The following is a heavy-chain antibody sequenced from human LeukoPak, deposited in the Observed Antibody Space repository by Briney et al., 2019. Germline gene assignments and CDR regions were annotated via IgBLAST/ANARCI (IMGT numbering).Heavy chain of an antibody. D-gene: IGHD6-25*01. CDR3: AVSVQAAAIPAFDN. CDR2: ISPSNGAT. J-gene: IGHJ4*02. CDR1: GSMFAGHY. V-gene: IGHV1-2*02. Sequence: ASVKVSCKASGSMFAGHYMHWMRQAPGQGLEWMGWISPSNGATNYAQNFQGRVTMTRDTSISTAYMELSDLRSDDTAVYYCAVSVQAAAIPAFDNWGQGTLVTVSS.